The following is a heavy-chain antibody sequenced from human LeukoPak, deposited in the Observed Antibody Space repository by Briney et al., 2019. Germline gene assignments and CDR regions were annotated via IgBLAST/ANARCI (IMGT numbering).Heavy chain of an antibody. D-gene: IGHD5-24*01. CDR1: GGSISSYY. J-gene: IGHJ3*02. CDR2: IYYSGST. Sequence: KPSETLSLTCTVSGGSISSYYWSWIRQPPGKGLEWIGYIYYSGSTNYNPSLKSRVTISVDTSKNQFSLKLSSVTAADTAVYYCARDRWRDGYKRSLWAFDIWGQGTMVTVSS. V-gene: IGHV4-59*12. CDR3: ARDRWRDGYKRSLWAFDI.